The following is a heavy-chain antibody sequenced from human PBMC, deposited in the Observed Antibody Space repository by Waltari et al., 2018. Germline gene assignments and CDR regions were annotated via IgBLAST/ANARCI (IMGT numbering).Heavy chain of an antibody. CDR3: TRDDLMDV. CDR2: SNPNSGST. V-gene: IGHV1-2*06. Sequence: QVQLVQSGAEVKKPGASVKVSCKASGYTFSGYYMHWVRQAPGQGLEWMGRSNPNSGSTKYAENVQGRVTMTRDTAISTAYMEVSRLRADDTAVYYCTRDDLMDVWGKGTTVIVSS. CDR1: GYTFSGYY. D-gene: IGHD3-3*01. J-gene: IGHJ6*04.